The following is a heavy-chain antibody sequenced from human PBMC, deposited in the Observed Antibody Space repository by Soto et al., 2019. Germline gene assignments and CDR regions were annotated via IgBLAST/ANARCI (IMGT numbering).Heavy chain of an antibody. CDR1: GFTFSSFA. J-gene: IGHJ5*02. D-gene: IGHD5-12*01. CDR2: ISGSGGST. Sequence: PGGSLRLSCAASGFTFSSFAMGWVRQAPGKGLEWVSAISGSGGSTYYADSVKGRFTISRDNSKNTLYLQMTSLRAEDTAVYYCAKAGRGYPFDPWDQGTLVTVSS. V-gene: IGHV3-23*01. CDR3: AKAGRGYPFDP.